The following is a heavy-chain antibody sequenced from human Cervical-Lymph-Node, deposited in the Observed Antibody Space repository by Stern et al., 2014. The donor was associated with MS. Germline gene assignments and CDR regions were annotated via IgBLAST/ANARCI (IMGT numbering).Heavy chain of an antibody. V-gene: IGHV4-38-2*02. D-gene: IGHD3-3*01. Sequence: QVQLVESGPGLVKPSETLSLTCTVSGYSISSGYYWGWIRQPPGKGLEWIGSIYPSGSTYYNPSLKSRVTISVDTSKNQFSLKLSSVTAADTAVYYCARADDFTAAFDIWGQGTMVTVSS. CDR2: IYPSGST. CDR3: ARADDFTAAFDI. CDR1: GYSISSGYY. J-gene: IGHJ3*02.